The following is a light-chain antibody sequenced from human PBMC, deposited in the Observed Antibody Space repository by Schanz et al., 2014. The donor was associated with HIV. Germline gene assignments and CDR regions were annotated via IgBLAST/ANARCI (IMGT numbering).Light chain of an antibody. Sequence: EIVMTQSPATLSVSPGERATLSCRASQSVNSNLAWYQQKPGQAPRLLIYGASSRATGIPDRFSGSGSGTDFTLTISRLEPEDFAVYYCQQYGSSPPTFGPGTKVDIK. J-gene: IGKJ3*01. CDR3: QQYGSSPPT. V-gene: IGKV3-20*01. CDR2: GAS. CDR1: QSVNSN.